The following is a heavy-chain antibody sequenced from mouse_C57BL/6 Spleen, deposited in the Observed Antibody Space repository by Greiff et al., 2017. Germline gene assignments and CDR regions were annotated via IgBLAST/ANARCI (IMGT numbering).Heavy chain of an antibody. CDR1: GFTFSSYA. CDR3: AREGGYYAPFAY. Sequence: EVMLVESGGGLVKPGGSLKLSCAASGFTFSSYAMSWVRQTPEKRLEWVATISDGGSYTYYPDNVKGRFTISRDNAKNNLYLQMSHLKSEDTAMYYCAREGGYYAPFAYWGQGTLVTVSA. V-gene: IGHV5-4*01. CDR2: ISDGGSYT. J-gene: IGHJ3*01. D-gene: IGHD2-3*01.